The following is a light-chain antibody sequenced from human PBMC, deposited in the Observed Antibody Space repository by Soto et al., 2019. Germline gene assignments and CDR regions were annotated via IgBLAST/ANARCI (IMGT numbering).Light chain of an antibody. CDR2: GAS. J-gene: IGKJ3*01. Sequence: EMVLTQSPGTLSLSPGERATLSCRASQSVSPYLAWYQHKPGQAPRLLIYGASSRVTGIPDRFSGSGSGTDFTLTISRLEPADFGVYFCQQYGSYPPVTFGRGTKVDIK. CDR1: QSVSPY. V-gene: IGKV3-20*01. CDR3: QQYGSYPPVT.